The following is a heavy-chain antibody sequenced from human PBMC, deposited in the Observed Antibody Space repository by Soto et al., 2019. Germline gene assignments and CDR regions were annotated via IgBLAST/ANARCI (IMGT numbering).Heavy chain of an antibody. CDR1: GFTFSNYV. CDR2: IRGSGDKT. CDR3: ARAPLGRSENNGYYQIFDY. V-gene: IGHV3-23*01. J-gene: IGHJ4*02. Sequence: GGSLRLSCAASGFTFSNYVMNWVCQAPGKGLEWVSTIRGSGDKTYYADSVKGRFTISRDNSKNTLFLQMNSLRVEDTAVYYCARAPLGRSENNGYYQIFDYWGLGILVTVS. D-gene: IGHD3-22*01.